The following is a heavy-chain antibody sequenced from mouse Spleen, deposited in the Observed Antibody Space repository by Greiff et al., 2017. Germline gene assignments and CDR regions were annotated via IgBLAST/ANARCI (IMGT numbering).Heavy chain of an antibody. V-gene: IGHV1-69*02. CDR1: GYTFTSYW. D-gene: IGHD2-2*01. J-gene: IGHJ4*01. Sequence: QVQLKQPGAELVRPGASVKLSCKASGYTFTSYWINWVKQRPGQGLEWIGNIYPSDSYTNYNQKFKDKATLTVDKSSSTAYMQLSSPTSEDSAVYYCTRWLPLYAMDYWGQGTSVTVSS. CDR2: IYPSDSYT. CDR3: TRWLPLYAMDY.